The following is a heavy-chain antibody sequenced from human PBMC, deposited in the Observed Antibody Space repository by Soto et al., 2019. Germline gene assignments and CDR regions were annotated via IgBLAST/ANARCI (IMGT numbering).Heavy chain of an antibody. D-gene: IGHD3-3*01. J-gene: IGHJ6*02. V-gene: IGHV5-10-1*01. CDR1: GYSFTSYW. CDR3: GVSDIWKQTYYYYYGMDG. CDR2: IDPSDSYT. Sequence: GESLKISCKGSGYSFTSYWISWVRQMPGKGLEWMGRIDPSDSYTNYSPSFQGHVTISADKSISTAYLQWSSLKASDTAMYYCGVSDIWKQTYYYYYGMDGWGQGTTVNVSS.